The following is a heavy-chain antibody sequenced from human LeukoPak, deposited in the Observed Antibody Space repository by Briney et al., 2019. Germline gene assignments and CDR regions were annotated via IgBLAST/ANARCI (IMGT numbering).Heavy chain of an antibody. CDR2: IIPIFGTA. D-gene: IGHD3-9*01. V-gene: IGHV1-69*15. Sequence: GSSVKVSCKASGGTFSSYAISWVRQAPGQGLEWMGRIIPIFGTANYAQKFQGRVTITADESTSTAYMELSSLRSEDTAVYYCARATGYDILTGYYGNWGQGTLVTVSS. CDR1: GGTFSSYA. J-gene: IGHJ4*02. CDR3: ARATGYDILTGYYGN.